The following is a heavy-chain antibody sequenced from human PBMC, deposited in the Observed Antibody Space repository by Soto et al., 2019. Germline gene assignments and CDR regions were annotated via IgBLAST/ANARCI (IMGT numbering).Heavy chain of an antibody. CDR3: ARVLRAAGRPGMDV. J-gene: IGHJ6*02. D-gene: IGHD6-13*01. Sequence: SVKVSCKASGGSFSSYAISWVRQAPGQGLEWMGGIIPIVGTGNYAQNFQGRVTITADESTSTAYMELSSLGSEDTAMYYCARVLRAAGRPGMDVWGQGTTVTVSS. CDR1: GGSFSSYA. V-gene: IGHV1-69*13. CDR2: IIPIVGTG.